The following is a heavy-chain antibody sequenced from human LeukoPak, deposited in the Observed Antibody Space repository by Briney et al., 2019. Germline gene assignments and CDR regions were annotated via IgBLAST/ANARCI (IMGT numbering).Heavy chain of an antibody. J-gene: IGHJ4*02. CDR2: INHSGST. D-gene: IGHD3-16*01. CDR3: ARSHGGLFGGPLHFDY. Sequence: PSETLSLTCAVYGGSFSGYYWSWIRQPPGKGLEWIGEINHSGSTNYNPSLKSRVTISVDTSKNQFSLKLSSVTAADTAVYYCARSHGGLFGGPLHFDYWSQGTLVTVSS. V-gene: IGHV4-34*01. CDR1: GGSFSGYY.